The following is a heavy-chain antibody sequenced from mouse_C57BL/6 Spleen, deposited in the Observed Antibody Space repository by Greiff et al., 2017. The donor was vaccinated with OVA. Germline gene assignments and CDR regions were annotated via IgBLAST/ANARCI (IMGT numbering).Heavy chain of an antibody. Sequence: VQLKESGPVLVKPGASVKMSCKASGYTFTDYYMNWVKQSHGKSLEWIGVINPYNGGTSYNQKFKGKATLTVDKSSSTAYMELNSLTSEDSAVYYCAERVRGYWGQGTTLTVSS. V-gene: IGHV1-19*01. CDR2: INPYNGGT. CDR1: GYTFTDYY. D-gene: IGHD2-14*01. CDR3: AERVRGY. J-gene: IGHJ2*01.